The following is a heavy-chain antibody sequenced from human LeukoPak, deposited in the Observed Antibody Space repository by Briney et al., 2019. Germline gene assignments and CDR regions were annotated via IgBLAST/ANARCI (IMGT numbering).Heavy chain of an antibody. D-gene: IGHD2-15*01. CDR3: ARELGGVAPFDY. CDR2: SNPNSGGT. J-gene: IGHJ4*02. Sequence: ASVKVSCKASGYTFTGYYRHWVRQAPGQGLEWMGWSNPNSGGTNYAQKFQGRVTMTRDTSISTAYMELSRLRSDDTAVYYCARELGGVAPFDYWGQGTLVTVSS. V-gene: IGHV1-2*02. CDR1: GYTFTGYY.